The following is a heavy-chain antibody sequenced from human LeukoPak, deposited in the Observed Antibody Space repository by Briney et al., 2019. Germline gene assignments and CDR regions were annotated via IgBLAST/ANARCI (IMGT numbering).Heavy chain of an antibody. CDR2: ITWNSATT. Sequence: GGSLRLSCAASGFRFDDYAMHWVRQVPGKGLEWVSAITWNSATTSYADSVKGRFTISRDNAKNTLYLQMNSLRAEDTAVYYCARGGSARSPFDPWGQGTLVTVSS. CDR1: GFRFDDYA. CDR3: ARGGSARSPFDP. D-gene: IGHD2-2*01. V-gene: IGHV3-9*01. J-gene: IGHJ5*02.